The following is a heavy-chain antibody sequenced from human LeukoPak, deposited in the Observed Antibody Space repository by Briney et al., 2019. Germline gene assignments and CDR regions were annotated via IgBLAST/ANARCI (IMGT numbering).Heavy chain of an antibody. V-gene: IGHV3-48*04. Sequence: GGSLRLSCAASGFTFSRYSMNWVRQAPGKGLEWLSYISTSGSTIYYADSVQGRLTASRDNAKNSLYLQMNSLRAEDTAVYYCARPKIRSNPSYSFDVWGQGTMVTVSS. D-gene: IGHD2-21*01. J-gene: IGHJ3*01. CDR1: GFTFSRYS. CDR2: ISTSGSTI. CDR3: ARPKIRSNPSYSFDV.